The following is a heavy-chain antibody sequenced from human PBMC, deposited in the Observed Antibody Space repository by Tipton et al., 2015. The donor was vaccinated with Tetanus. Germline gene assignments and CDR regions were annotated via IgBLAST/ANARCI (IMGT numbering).Heavy chain of an antibody. CDR1: GFTFSDYT. D-gene: IGHD6-19*01. CDR2: ISSRSGDI. Sequence: SLRLSCVGSGFTFSDYTMNWVRQAPGKGLEWVSSISSRSGDIHYADSVKGRFTISRDNAKNSLYLQMNSLRAEDTALYYCAKVVAGTEGYGYFHHWGQGTLVTVSS. V-gene: IGHV3-21*04. J-gene: IGHJ1*01. CDR3: AKVVAGTEGYGYFHH.